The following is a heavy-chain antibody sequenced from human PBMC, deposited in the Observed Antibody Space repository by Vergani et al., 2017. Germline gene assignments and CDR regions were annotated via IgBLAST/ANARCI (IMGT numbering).Heavy chain of an antibody. CDR1: GYTFTSYD. V-gene: IGHV1-8*01. CDR2: MNPNSGNT. CDR3: ALVNYYDSSGYFYYYYYYMDV. D-gene: IGHD3-22*01. J-gene: IGHJ6*03. Sequence: QVQLVQSGAEVKKPGASVKVSCKASGYTFTSYDINWVRQATGQGLKWMGWMNPNSGNTGYAQKFQGRVTMTRNTSISTAYMELSSLRSEDTAVYYCALVNYYDSSGYFYYYYYYMDVWGKGTTVTVSS.